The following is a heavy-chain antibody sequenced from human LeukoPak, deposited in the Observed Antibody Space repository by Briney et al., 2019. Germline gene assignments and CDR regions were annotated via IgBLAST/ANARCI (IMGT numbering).Heavy chain of an antibody. V-gene: IGHV3-7*01. J-gene: IGHJ6*02. CDR2: IKQDGSEK. D-gene: IGHD6-19*01. CDR3: ARDDSSGWSLYYYYYYGMDV. Sequence: GGSLRLSCAASGFTFSSDWMSWVRQAPGKGLEWVANIKQDGSEKYYVDSVKGRFTISRDNAKNSLYLQMNSLRAEDTAVYYCARDDSSGWSLYYYYYYGMDVWGQGTTVTVSS. CDR1: GFTFSSDW.